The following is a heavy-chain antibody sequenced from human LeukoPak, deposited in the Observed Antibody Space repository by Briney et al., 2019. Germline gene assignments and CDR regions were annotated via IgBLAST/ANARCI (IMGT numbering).Heavy chain of an antibody. V-gene: IGHV3-21*01. D-gene: IGHD1-26*01. CDR2: ISGSSSYI. Sequence: GGSLRLSCAASGFTFSSYSMNWVRLAPGKGLEWVSSISGSSSYIYYADSVKGRFTISRDNANNSLYLQMNSLRAEDTAVYYCARDHSGSYQYYYYYYMDVWGKGTTVTVYS. CDR1: GFTFSSYS. CDR3: ARDHSGSYQYYYYYYMDV. J-gene: IGHJ6*03.